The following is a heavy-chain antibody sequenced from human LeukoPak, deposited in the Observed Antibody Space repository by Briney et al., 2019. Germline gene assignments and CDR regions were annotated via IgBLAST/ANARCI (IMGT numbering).Heavy chain of an antibody. D-gene: IGHD2-2*01. V-gene: IGHV3-74*01. Sequence: GGSLRLSCAASGFSFSTYWMHWVRQAPGKGLVWVSRINSDGSSTSYADSVKGRFTISRDNAKNTLYLQMNSLRAEDSAVNYCARGYCSSTSCYSAEWGEGTLVTVSS. CDR2: INSDGSST. CDR1: GFSFSTYW. J-gene: IGHJ4*02. CDR3: ARGYCSSTSCYSAE.